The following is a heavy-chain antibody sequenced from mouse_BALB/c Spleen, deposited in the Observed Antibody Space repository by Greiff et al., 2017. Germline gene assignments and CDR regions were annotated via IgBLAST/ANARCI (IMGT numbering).Heavy chain of an antibody. D-gene: IGHD1-2*01. V-gene: IGHV2-6-2*01. Sequence: VMLVESGPDLVAPSQSLSITCTVSGFSLTSYGVHWVRQPPGKGLEWLVVIWSDGSTTYNSALKSRLSISKDNSKSQVFLKMNSLQTDDTAMYYCVRHEYYGCYYAMDYWGQGASVTVSA. CDR3: VRHEYYGCYYAMDY. CDR2: IWSDGST. CDR1: GFSLTSYG. J-gene: IGHJ4*01.